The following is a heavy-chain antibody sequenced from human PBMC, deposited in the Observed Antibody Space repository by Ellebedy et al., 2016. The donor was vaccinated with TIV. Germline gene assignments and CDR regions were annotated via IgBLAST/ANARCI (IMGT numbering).Heavy chain of an antibody. V-gene: IGHV3-21*01. CDR2: ISSSSSYI. Sequence: GRSLRLSXAASAFPSSNYSMNWVRQAPGKGLEWVSSISSSSSYIYYADSVKGRFIISRDNAKNSLYLPMNSLRAEDTAGYYCARDTSRNYDILTGYYTPYYYGMDVWGQGTTVTVSS. J-gene: IGHJ6*02. CDR1: AFPSSNYS. D-gene: IGHD3-9*01. CDR3: ARDTSRNYDILTGYYTPYYYGMDV.